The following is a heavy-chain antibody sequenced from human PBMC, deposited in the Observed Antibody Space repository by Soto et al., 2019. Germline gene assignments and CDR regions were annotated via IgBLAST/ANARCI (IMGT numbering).Heavy chain of an antibody. V-gene: IGHV1-18*01. CDR1: GYTFTSYG. CDR2: ISAYNGNT. Sequence: GASVKVSCKASGYTFTSYGISWVRQAPGQGLEWMGWISAYNGNTNYAQKLQGRVTMTTDTSTSTAYMELGSLRSDDTAVYYCARDKEYSSSWTNPLDYWGQGTLVTVSS. J-gene: IGHJ4*02. CDR3: ARDKEYSSSWTNPLDY. D-gene: IGHD6-13*01.